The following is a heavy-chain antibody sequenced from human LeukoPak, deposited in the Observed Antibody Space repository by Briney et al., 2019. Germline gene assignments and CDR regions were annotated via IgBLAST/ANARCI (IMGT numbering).Heavy chain of an antibody. CDR2: ISTVVDST. D-gene: IGHD3-10*01. CDR1: GFTFSNYA. CDR3: AKSLNYFTSGTSRRDFDY. J-gene: IGHJ4*02. V-gene: IGHV3-23*01. Sequence: GGSRRLSCAASGFTFSNYAMIWVRQAPGKGLEWVSAISTVVDSTYYSESVKGGFTISRDNSKNTLYLQMNSLRAADTAIYYCAKSLNYFTSGTSRRDFDYWGQGTLVTVSS.